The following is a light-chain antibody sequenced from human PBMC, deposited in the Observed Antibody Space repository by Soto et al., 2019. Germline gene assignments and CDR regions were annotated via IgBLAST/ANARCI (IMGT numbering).Light chain of an antibody. CDR2: TAS. CDR1: QNIDNY. Sequence: DIQMTQSPSSLSASVGDRVTITCRASQNIDNYLNWYHQKPGKAPDLLIFTASSLQSGVPSRFSGSGSGTDFTLTISSLQPEDFATYYCQQANSFPLTFGGGTKVDIK. J-gene: IGKJ4*01. CDR3: QQANSFPLT. V-gene: IGKV1-39*01.